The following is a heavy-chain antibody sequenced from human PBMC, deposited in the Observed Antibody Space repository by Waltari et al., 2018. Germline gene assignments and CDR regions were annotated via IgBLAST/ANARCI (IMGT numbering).Heavy chain of an antibody. CDR1: GGSISSGDYY. CDR3: ARVDWPPFRGYYYGMDV. CDR2: IYYSGST. D-gene: IGHD3-9*01. Sequence: QVQLQESGPGLVKPSQTLSLTCTVSGGSISSGDYYWSWIRQPPGKGLEWIGSIYYSGSTYYNPSLKSRVTISGDTSKNQFSLKLSSVTAADTALYYCARVDWPPFRGYYYGMDVWGQGTTVTVSS. J-gene: IGHJ6*02. V-gene: IGHV4-30-4*08.